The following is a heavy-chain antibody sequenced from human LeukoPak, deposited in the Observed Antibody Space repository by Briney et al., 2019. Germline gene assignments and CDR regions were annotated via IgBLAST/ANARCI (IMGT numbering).Heavy chain of an antibody. J-gene: IGHJ3*02. CDR2: ISSSSSYI. CDR3: AKKPVPAAILSHSAFDI. D-gene: IGHD2-2*02. V-gene: IGHV3-21*04. Sequence: GGSLRLSCAASGFTFSSYSMNWVRQAPGKGLEWVSSISSSSSYIYYADSVKGRFTISRDNAKNSLYLQMNSLRAEDTAVYYCAKKPVPAAILSHSAFDIWGQGTMVTVSS. CDR1: GFTFSSYS.